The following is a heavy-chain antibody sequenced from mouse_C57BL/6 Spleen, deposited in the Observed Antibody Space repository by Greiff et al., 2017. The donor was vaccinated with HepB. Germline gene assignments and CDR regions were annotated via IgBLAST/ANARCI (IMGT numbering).Heavy chain of an antibody. Sequence: EVKLQESGGGLVKPGGSLKLSCAASGFTFSDYGMHWVRQAPEKGLEWVAYISSGSSTIYYADTVKGRFTISRDNAKNTLFLQMTSLRSEDTDMYYCASPGKGYFDVWGTGTTVTVSS. CDR1: GFTFSDYG. V-gene: IGHV5-17*01. CDR2: ISSGSSTI. CDR3: ASPGKGYFDV. J-gene: IGHJ1*03. D-gene: IGHD4-1*01.